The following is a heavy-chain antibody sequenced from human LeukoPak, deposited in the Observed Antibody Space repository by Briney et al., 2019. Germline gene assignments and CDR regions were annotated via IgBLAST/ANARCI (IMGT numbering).Heavy chain of an antibody. Sequence: PSETLSLTCAVYGGSFSGYYWSWIRQPPGKGLEWIGEINHSGSTNYNPSLKSRVTISVDTSKNQFSLKLSSVTAADTAVYYCARHSTGYYYYYYYYMDVWGKGTTVTISS. J-gene: IGHJ6*03. CDR2: INHSGST. V-gene: IGHV4-34*01. CDR1: GGSFSGYY. CDR3: ARHSTGYYYYYYYYMDV. D-gene: IGHD3-9*01.